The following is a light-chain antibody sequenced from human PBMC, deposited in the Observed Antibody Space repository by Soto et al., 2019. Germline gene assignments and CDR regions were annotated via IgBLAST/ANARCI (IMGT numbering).Light chain of an antibody. CDR1: QSVSSSY. J-gene: IGKJ1*01. V-gene: IGKV3-20*01. CDR3: QQYGSTPRT. CDR2: GAS. Sequence: EIVLTQSPGTLSLSPGERATLSCRASQSVSSSYLAWYQQKHGQAPRLLIYGASSRATGIPDRFSGSGYGTDFTLTISRLEPEDFAVSYCQQYGSTPRTFGQGTKVEIK.